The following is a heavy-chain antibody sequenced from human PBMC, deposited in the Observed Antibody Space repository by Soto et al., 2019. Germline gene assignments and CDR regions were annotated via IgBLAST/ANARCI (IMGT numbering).Heavy chain of an antibody. CDR3: AKTYDFRTGSGGMDV. CDR2: TYFRSKWYN. J-gene: IGHJ6*02. CDR1: GDSVSSNTAS. V-gene: IGHV6-1*01. D-gene: IGHD3-3*01. Sequence: SQTLSLTCAISGDSVSSNTASWNWIRQSPSRGLEWLGRTYFRSKWYNDYAVSVKSRIIINPDTSNNQFSLQLNSVTPEDTAVYYCAKTYDFRTGSGGMDVWGQGTTVTVSS.